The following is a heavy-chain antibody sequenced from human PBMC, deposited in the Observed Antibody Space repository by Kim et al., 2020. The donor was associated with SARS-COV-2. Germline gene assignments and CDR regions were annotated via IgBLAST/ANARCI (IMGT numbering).Heavy chain of an antibody. Sequence: GGSLRLSCAASGFTLTEYYMSWIRQAPGKGLEWLAYVSSIGTYTNYADSVEGRFTISRDNAKNSVFLQMNSLRAEDTGIYYCARTHYGAHYYGMDVWGQGTTVTVSS. CDR1: GFTLTEYY. CDR2: VSSIGTYT. J-gene: IGHJ6*02. V-gene: IGHV3-11*03. D-gene: IGHD4-17*01. CDR3: ARTHYGAHYYGMDV.